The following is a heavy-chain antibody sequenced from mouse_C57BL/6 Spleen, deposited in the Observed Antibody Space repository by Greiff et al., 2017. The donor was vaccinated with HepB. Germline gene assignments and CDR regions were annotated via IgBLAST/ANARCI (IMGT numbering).Heavy chain of an antibody. D-gene: IGHD1-1*01. J-gene: IGHJ4*01. CDR2: IYPGDGDT. Sequence: VQRVESGAELVKPGASVKISCKASGYAFSSYWMNWVKQRPGKGLEWIGQIYPGDGDTNYNGKFKGKATLTADKSSSTAYMQLSSLTSEDSAVYFCARGAVVATDYAMDYWGQGTSVTVSS. V-gene: IGHV1-80*01. CDR3: ARGAVVATDYAMDY. CDR1: GYAFSSYW.